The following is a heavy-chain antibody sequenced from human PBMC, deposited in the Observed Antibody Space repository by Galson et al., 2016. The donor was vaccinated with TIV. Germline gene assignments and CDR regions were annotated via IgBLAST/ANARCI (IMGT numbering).Heavy chain of an antibody. J-gene: IGHJ4*02. CDR2: TSWKSYYI. CDR1: GFSFEDYA. D-gene: IGHD3-10*01. Sequence: SLRLSCAASGFSFEDYAMHWVRQTPGKGLEWVSVTSWKSYYINYAGSVKGRFTMSRDNAKNSLYLQMNSLRPEDTAFYYCVKGDYHGSGGYCDYWGRGTLVTVSS. CDR3: VKGDYHGSGGYCDY. V-gene: IGHV3-9*01.